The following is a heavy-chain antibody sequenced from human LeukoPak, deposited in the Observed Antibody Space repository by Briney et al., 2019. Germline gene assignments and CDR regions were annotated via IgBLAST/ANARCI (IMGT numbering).Heavy chain of an antibody. V-gene: IGHV3-7*01. Sequence: GGSLRLSCAASGLAFSDVWMTWVRQTPRRGLEWVASVRDDGREKSYLDSVRGRFTTSRDNGEKSVFLQMTSLRVEDTGIYFCARGGSDSSRYWVYWGKGTPVTVSS. CDR3: ARGGSDSSRYWVY. CDR1: GLAFSDVW. D-gene: IGHD6-19*01. J-gene: IGHJ4*02. CDR2: VRDDGREK.